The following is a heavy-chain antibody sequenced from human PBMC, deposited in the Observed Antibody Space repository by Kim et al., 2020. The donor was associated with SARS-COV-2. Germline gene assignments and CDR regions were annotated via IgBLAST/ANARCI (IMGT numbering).Heavy chain of an antibody. Sequence: GGSLRLSCAASGFTFSSYGMHWVRQVPGKGLEWVAVISYDGSNKYYADSVKGRFTISRDNSKNTLYLQMNSLRAEDTAVYYCATHPGIAVAGTFDYWGQGTLVTVSS. CDR3: ATHPGIAVAGTFDY. V-gene: IGHV3-33*05. CDR1: GFTFSSYG. J-gene: IGHJ4*02. D-gene: IGHD6-19*01. CDR2: ISYDGSNK.